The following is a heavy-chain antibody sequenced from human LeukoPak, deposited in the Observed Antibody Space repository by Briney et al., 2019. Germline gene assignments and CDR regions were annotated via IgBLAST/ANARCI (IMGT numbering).Heavy chain of an antibody. CDR2: ISTFTGNT. V-gene: IGHV1-18*01. D-gene: IGHD7-27*01. J-gene: IGHJ3*02. CDR1: GYTFTSYG. CDR3: ARGVWGDAFDI. Sequence: EASVKVSCKASGYTFTSYGISWVRQAPGQGLEWMGWISTFTGNTNYAQKFQDRVTMTTDTSTSTAYMELRSLRSDDTAMYYCARGVWGDAFDIWGQGTTVTVSS.